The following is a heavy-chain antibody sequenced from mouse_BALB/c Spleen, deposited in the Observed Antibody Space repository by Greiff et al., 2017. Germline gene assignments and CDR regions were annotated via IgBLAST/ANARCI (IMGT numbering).Heavy chain of an antibody. CDR3: ARDGYYGSRYFDY. CDR2: IWAGGST. V-gene: IGHV2-9*02. J-gene: IGHJ2*01. Sequence: QVQLKESGPGLVAPSQSLSITCTVSGFSLTSYGVHWVRQPPGKGLEWLGVIWAGGSTNYNSALMSRLSISKDNSKSQVFLKMNSLQTDDTAMYYCARDGYYGSRYFDYWGQGTTLTVSS. CDR1: GFSLTSYG. D-gene: IGHD1-1*01.